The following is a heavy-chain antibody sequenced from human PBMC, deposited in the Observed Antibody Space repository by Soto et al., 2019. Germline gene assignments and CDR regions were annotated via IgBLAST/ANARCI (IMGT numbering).Heavy chain of an antibody. CDR3: ARVDTAMVGPRWSDYYYGMDV. V-gene: IGHV2-5*02. Sequence: QITLKESGPPLVKPTQTLTLTCTFSGFSLSTSGVGVGWIRQPPGKALEWLALIYWDDDKRYSPSLKSRLTITKDTSKNQVVLTMTNMDPVDTATYYCARVDTAMVGPRWSDYYYGMDVWGQGTTVTVSS. CDR2: IYWDDDK. J-gene: IGHJ6*02. D-gene: IGHD5-18*01. CDR1: GFSLSTSGVG.